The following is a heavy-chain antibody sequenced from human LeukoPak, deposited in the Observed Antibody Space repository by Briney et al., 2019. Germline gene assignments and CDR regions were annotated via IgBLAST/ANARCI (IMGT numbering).Heavy chain of an antibody. V-gene: IGHV3-23*01. CDR3: AKEGYYYDSSGYLVPCYFDY. Sequence: GGSLRLSCAASGFTFSSYAMSWVRQAPGKGLEWVSAISGSGGSTYYADSVKGRFTISRDNSKNTLYLQMNSLRAEDTAVYYCAKEGYYYDSSGYLVPCYFDYWGQGTLVTVSS. J-gene: IGHJ4*02. CDR1: GFTFSSYA. D-gene: IGHD3-22*01. CDR2: ISGSGGST.